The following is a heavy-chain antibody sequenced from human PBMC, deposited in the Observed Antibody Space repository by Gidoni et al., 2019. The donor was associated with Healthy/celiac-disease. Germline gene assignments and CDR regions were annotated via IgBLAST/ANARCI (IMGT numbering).Heavy chain of an antibody. Sequence: EVQLVESGGGLVKPGGSLRLSCAASGFTFSNAWMSWVRQAPGKGLEWVGRIKSKTDGGTTDYAAPVKGRFTISRDDSKNTLYLQMNSLKTEDTAVYYCTTDRFVVVPAAIYYYGMDVWGQGTTVTVSS. CDR2: IKSKTDGGTT. CDR3: TTDRFVVVPAAIYYYGMDV. D-gene: IGHD2-2*02. CDR1: GFTFSNAW. V-gene: IGHV3-15*01. J-gene: IGHJ6*02.